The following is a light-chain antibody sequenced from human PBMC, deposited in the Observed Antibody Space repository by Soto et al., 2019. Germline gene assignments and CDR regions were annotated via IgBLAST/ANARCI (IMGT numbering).Light chain of an antibody. Sequence: DIQMTQSPSTLSASVGDRVTITCRASQTIGGWLAWYQHKPGKAPKLLIYKASSLASGVPSRFSGSGSGTEFTLTISSLQPDDFATYFCQQYNSFSTFGQGTKVEVK. CDR3: QQYNSFST. J-gene: IGKJ1*01. V-gene: IGKV1-5*03. CDR1: QTIGGW. CDR2: KAS.